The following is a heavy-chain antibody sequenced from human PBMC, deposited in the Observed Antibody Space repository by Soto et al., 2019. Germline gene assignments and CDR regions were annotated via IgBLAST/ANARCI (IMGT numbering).Heavy chain of an antibody. Sequence: EVQLLESGGGLVQPGGSLRLSCAASGFTFSSYAMSWVRQAPGKGLEWVSAITGSSGSTYHADSVKGRFTISRDNSKNTLYLQMNSLRDEDTAVYYCAKGSAHGSPYYFDYWGQGTLVTVFS. CDR1: GFTFSSYA. V-gene: IGHV3-23*01. CDR2: ITGSSGST. J-gene: IGHJ4*02. D-gene: IGHD6-25*01. CDR3: AKGSAHGSPYYFDY.